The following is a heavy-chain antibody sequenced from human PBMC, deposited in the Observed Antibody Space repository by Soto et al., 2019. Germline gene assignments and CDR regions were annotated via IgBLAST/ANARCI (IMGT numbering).Heavy chain of an antibody. CDR2: ISGSGGST. J-gene: IGHJ4*02. Sequence: GGSLRISCAASGFTFSSYAMSWVRQAPGKGLEWVSAISGSGGSTYYADSVKGRFTISRDNSKNTLYLQMNSLRAEDTAVYYCAKGPSSWLVYASVYRGQGTLVTVSS. CDR1: GFTFSSYA. D-gene: IGHD6-13*01. CDR3: AKGPSSWLVYASVY. V-gene: IGHV3-23*01.